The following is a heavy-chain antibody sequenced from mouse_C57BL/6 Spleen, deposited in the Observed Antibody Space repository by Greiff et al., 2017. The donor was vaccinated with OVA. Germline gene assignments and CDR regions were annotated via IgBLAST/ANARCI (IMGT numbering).Heavy chain of an antibody. J-gene: IGHJ2*01. D-gene: IGHD1-1*01. Sequence: QVQLQQPGAELVKPGASVKLSCKASGYTFTSYWLQWVKQRPGQGLAWIGEIDPSASYTNYNQKFKGKAPLTVDTSSSTDYMQLSSLTSDDSAVYYCARDYGSSYGDWGQGTTLTVSS. CDR2: IDPSASYT. CDR3: ARDYGSSYGD. V-gene: IGHV1-50*01. CDR1: GYTFTSYW.